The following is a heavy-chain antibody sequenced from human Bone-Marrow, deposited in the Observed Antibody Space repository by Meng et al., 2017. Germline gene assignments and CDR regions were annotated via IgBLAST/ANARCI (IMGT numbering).Heavy chain of an antibody. D-gene: IGHD6-19*01. CDR3: ARDFLSSGWYSPLYDYYGMDV. Sequence: SVTVSCQASRHTFLRYGISWVRQAPGQGLEWMGWISAYNDNTNYAQELQGRVTLTTGTSTSTAYMELRSQTSEDTAVYYCARDFLSSGWYSPLYDYYGMDVWGQGTTVTVSS. V-gene: IGHV1-18*01. CDR1: RHTFLRYG. CDR2: ISAYNDNT. J-gene: IGHJ6*02.